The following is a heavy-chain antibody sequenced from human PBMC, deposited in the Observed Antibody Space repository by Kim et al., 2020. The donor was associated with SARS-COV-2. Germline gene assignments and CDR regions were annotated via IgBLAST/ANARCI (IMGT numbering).Heavy chain of an antibody. D-gene: IGHD6-13*01. Sequence: SVKVSCKASGGTFSSYAISWVRQVPGQGLEWMGGIIPIFGTANYAQKFQGRVTITADESTSTAYMELSSLRSEDTAVYYCARVVYSSSWYHYYYGMDVWGQGTTVTVSS. CDR2: IIPIFGTA. V-gene: IGHV1-69*13. CDR1: GGTFSSYA. CDR3: ARVVYSSSWYHYYYGMDV. J-gene: IGHJ6*02.